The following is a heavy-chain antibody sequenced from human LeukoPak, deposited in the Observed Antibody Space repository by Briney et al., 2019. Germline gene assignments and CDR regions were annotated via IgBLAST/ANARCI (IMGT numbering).Heavy chain of an antibody. D-gene: IGHD3-22*01. V-gene: IGHV3-7*01. CDR1: GFTFSTYW. CDR3: ARGGFRHFDS. J-gene: IGHJ4*02. Sequence: GGSLRLSCSASGFTFSTYWMSWVRQAAGKGLEWVANMKRDGSEIYYVDSVRGRFTISRDNARNSLYLQMNSLRAEDTAVYYCARGGFRHFDSWGQGTLVTVSS. CDR2: MKRDGSEI.